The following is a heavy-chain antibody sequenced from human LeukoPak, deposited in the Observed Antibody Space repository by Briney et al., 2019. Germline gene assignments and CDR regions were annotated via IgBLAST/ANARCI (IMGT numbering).Heavy chain of an antibody. J-gene: IGHJ5*02. CDR3: AKNSTAAWFDP. CDR2: IYYSGST. V-gene: IGHV4-38-2*01. D-gene: IGHD2/OR15-2a*01. Sequence: SETLSLTCAVSGYSISSGDYWAWLRQPPGKGLGWIGSIYYSGSTDYNPSLKSRVSISVDTSKNQFSLKLFSVTAADTAVYYCAKNSTAAWFDPWGQGTLVTVSS. CDR1: GYSISSGDY.